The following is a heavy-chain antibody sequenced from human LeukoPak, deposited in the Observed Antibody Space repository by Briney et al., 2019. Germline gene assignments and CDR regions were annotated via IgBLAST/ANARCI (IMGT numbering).Heavy chain of an antibody. D-gene: IGHD6-19*01. CDR1: GYTFTSYG. CDR2: ISAYNGNT. CDR3: ASGAVAGTFYYYYMDV. V-gene: IGHV1-18*01. J-gene: IGHJ6*03. Sequence: ASVKVSCKASGYTFTSYGISWVRQAPGQGLEWMGWISAYNGNTNYAQKLQGRVTMTTDTSTSTAYMELRSLRSDDTAVYYCASGAVAGTFYYYYMDVWGKGTTVTVSS.